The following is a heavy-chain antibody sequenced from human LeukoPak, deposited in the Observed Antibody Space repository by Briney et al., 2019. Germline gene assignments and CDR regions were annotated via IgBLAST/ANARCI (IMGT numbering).Heavy chain of an antibody. CDR2: ISAYNGNT. Sequence: GASVKVSCKASGYTFTSYGISWVRQAPGQGLEWMGWISAYNGNTNYAQKLQGRVTMTTDTSTSTAYMELRSLRSDDTAVYYCARGDVTPYSSSTPEFDYWGQGTLVTVSS. J-gene: IGHJ4*02. V-gene: IGHV1-18*01. CDR3: ARGDVTPYSSSTPEFDY. D-gene: IGHD6-13*01. CDR1: GYTFTSYG.